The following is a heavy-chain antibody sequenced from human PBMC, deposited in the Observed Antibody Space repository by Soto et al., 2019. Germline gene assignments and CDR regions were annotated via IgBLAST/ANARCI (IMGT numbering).Heavy chain of an antibody. CDR1: GYTFTSYD. Sequence: ASVKVSFKASGYTFTSYDINWVRQATGQGLEWMGWMNPNSGNTGYAQKFQGRVTMTRNTSISTAYMELSSLRSEDTAVYYCAREVGEYCSSTSCYYYYGMDVWGQGTTVTVSS. V-gene: IGHV1-8*01. CDR3: AREVGEYCSSTSCYYYYGMDV. CDR2: MNPNSGNT. J-gene: IGHJ6*02. D-gene: IGHD2-2*01.